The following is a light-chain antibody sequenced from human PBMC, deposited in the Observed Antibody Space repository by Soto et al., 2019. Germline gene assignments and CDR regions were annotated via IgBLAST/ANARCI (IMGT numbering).Light chain of an antibody. V-gene: IGLV2-8*01. CDR1: SSDVGGYKY. Sequence: QSALTQPPSASGSPGQSVTISCTGTSSDVGGYKYVSWYQHHPGKAPKVVIYEVTERPSGVPDRFSGSQSGNTASLTVSGLQAEDEADYYCSSYGGTNNVVFGGGTKLTVL. J-gene: IGLJ2*01. CDR2: EVT. CDR3: SSYGGTNNVV.